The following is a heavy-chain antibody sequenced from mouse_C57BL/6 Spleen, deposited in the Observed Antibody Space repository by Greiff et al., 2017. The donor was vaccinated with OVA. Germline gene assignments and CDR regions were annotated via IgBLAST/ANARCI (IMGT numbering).Heavy chain of an antibody. D-gene: IGHD1-1*01. CDR3: AREEDYGSSSYWYFDV. CDR1: GYTFTSYW. Sequence: QVQLQQPGAELVRPGTSVKLSCKASGYTFTSYWMHWVKQRPGQGLEWIGVIDPSDSYTNYNQKFKGKATLTVDTSSSTAYMQLSSLTSGDSAVYYCAREEDYGSSSYWYFDVWGTGTTVTVSS. V-gene: IGHV1-59*01. CDR2: IDPSDSYT. J-gene: IGHJ1*03.